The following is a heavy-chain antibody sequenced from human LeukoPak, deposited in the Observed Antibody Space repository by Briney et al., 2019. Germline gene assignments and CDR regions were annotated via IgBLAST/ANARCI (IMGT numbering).Heavy chain of an antibody. J-gene: IGHJ4*02. CDR1: GGTFSSYA. V-gene: IGHV1-69*05. D-gene: IGHD2-15*01. Sequence: SVKVSCKASGGTFSSYAISWVRQAPEQGLEWMGRIIPIFGTANYAQKFQGRVTITTDESTSTAYMELSSLRSEDTAVYYCARLNLDSGGSWYYFDYWGQGTLVTVSS. CDR2: IIPIFGTA. CDR3: ARLNLDSGGSWYYFDY.